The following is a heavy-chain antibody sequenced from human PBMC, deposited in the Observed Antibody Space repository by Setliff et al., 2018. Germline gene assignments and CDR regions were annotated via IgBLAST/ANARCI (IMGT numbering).Heavy chain of an antibody. CDR2: IRHDGTNE. D-gene: IGHD3-22*01. CDR3: AKDTHYYASSGYYCFDY. J-gene: IGHJ4*02. CDR1: GFTPGMYG. Sequence: GGSLRLSCAASGFTPGMYGVHWVRQAPGKGREWQAYIRHDGTNENYADSVKGRFTISRDNSRNTLFLQMNSLRTEDTAVYYCAKDTHYYASSGYYCFDYWGQGTLVTVSS. V-gene: IGHV3-30*02.